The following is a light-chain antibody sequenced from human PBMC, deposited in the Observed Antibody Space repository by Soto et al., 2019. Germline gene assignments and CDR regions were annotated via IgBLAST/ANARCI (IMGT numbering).Light chain of an antibody. V-gene: IGKV1-17*01. Sequence: DIQMTQSPSTLSASVGDRVTITCRAGQGIRVDLAGYQQKPGKAPKRLSYSSSSLQSVVPSRFSGGGSGTEFTLTISSLQHEDFARSYCLQYYSYPRSFGQGTRVEVK. J-gene: IGKJ1*01. CDR2: SSS. CDR3: LQYYSYPRS. CDR1: QGIRVD.